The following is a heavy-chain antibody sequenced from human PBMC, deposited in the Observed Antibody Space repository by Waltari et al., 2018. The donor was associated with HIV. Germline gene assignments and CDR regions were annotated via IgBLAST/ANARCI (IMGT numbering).Heavy chain of an antibody. CDR1: GGSVSGYY. CDR3: ARGEYCSSTSCYTNGGYWFDP. Sequence: QVQLQQWGAGLLKPSETLSPTCAVYGGSVSGYYWSWSRQLPGMGLAWIGEINHRGSTNYNPSLKSRVTISVDTSKNQFSLKLSSVTAADTAVYYCARGEYCSSTSCYTNGGYWFDPWGQGTLVTVSS. V-gene: IGHV4-34*01. CDR2: INHRGST. D-gene: IGHD2-2*02. J-gene: IGHJ5*02.